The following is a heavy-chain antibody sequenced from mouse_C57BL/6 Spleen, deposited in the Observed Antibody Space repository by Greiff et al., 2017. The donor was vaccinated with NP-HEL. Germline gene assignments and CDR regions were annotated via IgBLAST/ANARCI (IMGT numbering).Heavy chain of an antibody. V-gene: IGHV3-6*01. CDR2: ISYDGSN. J-gene: IGHJ4*01. Sequence: EVQRVESGPGLVKPSQSLSLTCSVTGYSITSGYYWNWIRQFPGNKLEWMGYISYDGSNNYNPYLKNRISITLDTSKNQFFLKLNSVTTEDTATYYCARDFYYGSSHYYAMDYWGQGTSVTVSS. D-gene: IGHD1-1*01. CDR1: GYSITSGYY. CDR3: ARDFYYGSSHYYAMDY.